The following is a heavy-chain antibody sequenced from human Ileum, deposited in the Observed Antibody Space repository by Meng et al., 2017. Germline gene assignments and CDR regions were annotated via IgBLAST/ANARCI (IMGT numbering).Heavy chain of an antibody. Sequence: QVQLQESGPGLVKPSETLSLTCAVSGGSIESNNWWTWIRQPPGQGLEWIGEVYHSGSTHYNPSLQSRVTISIDNSKNRFSLSLNSVTAADTAIYYCARADYVRHFDLWGRGTLVTVSS. J-gene: IGHJ2*01. D-gene: IGHD3-10*02. CDR3: ARADYVRHFDL. CDR2: VYHSGST. V-gene: IGHV4-4*02. CDR1: GGSIESNNW.